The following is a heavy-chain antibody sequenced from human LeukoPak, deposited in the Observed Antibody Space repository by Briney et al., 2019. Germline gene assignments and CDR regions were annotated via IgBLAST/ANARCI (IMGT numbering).Heavy chain of an antibody. V-gene: IGHV4-59*08. Sequence: SETLSLTCTVSGASISSYYWSWIRQPPGKGLGCIGYIYYSGSTNYNPSLNSRVTISVDTSKNQFSLTLSSVTAADTAVYYCARHVVGAAAGRLAYYYMDVWGKGTTVTISS. J-gene: IGHJ6*03. CDR2: IYYSGST. CDR1: GASISSYY. D-gene: IGHD6-13*01. CDR3: ARHVVGAAAGRLAYYYMDV.